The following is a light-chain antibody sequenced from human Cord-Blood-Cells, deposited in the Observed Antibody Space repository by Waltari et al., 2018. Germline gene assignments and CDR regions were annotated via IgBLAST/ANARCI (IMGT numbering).Light chain of an antibody. CDR1: QSLLHSNGYNY. Sequence: DIVMTQSPLSLPVTPGEPASISCRYSQSLLHSNGYNYLDWYLQKPGQSPQLLIYLGSNRASGVPDRFSGSGSGTDFTLKISRVEAEDVGVYYCMQALQTPMYTFGQGTKLEIK. V-gene: IGKV2-28*01. CDR3: MQALQTPMYT. CDR2: LGS. J-gene: IGKJ2*01.